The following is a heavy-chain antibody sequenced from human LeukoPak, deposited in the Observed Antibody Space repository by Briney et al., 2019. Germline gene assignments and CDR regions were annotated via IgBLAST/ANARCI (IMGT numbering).Heavy chain of an antibody. J-gene: IGHJ4*02. CDR2: INHSENT. D-gene: IGHD5-18*01. CDR3: ARGGDTAMVGDFDY. V-gene: IGHV4-34*01. Sequence: SESLSLTCAVYSESFIGYFWSWIRQPPGKGLEWIGEINHSENTNYNPSLKSRVTISVDTSKNQFSLKLTSVTAADTAVYYCARGGDTAMVGDFDYWGQGTLVTVSS. CDR1: SESFIGYF.